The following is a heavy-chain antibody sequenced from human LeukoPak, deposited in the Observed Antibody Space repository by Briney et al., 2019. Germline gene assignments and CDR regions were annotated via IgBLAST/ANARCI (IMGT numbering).Heavy chain of an antibody. J-gene: IGHJ4*02. CDR3: AKDALSTITYFDY. CDR1: GFTFSSYG. CDR2: ISYDGSNK. Sequence: PWGALRLSCAASGFTFSSYGMHWVRQAPGKGLEWVAVISYDGSNKYYADSVKGRFTISRDNSKNTLYLQMNSLRAEDTAVYYCAKDALSTITYFDYWGQGTLVTVSS. D-gene: IGHD5/OR15-5a*01. V-gene: IGHV3-30*18.